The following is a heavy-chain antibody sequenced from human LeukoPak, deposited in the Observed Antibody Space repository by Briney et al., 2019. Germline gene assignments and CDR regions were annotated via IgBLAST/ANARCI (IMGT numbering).Heavy chain of an antibody. CDR1: GGSISSSSYY. CDR2: IYYSGST. V-gene: IGHV4-39*01. CDR3: ARGAFGGYSYGANYYYYGMDV. D-gene: IGHD5-18*01. Sequence: SETLSLTCTVSGGSISSSSYYWGWIRQPPGKGLEWIGSIYYSGSTYYNPSLKSRVTISVDTSKNQFSLKLSSVTAADMAVYYCARGAFGGYSYGANYYYYGMDVWGQGTTVTVSS. J-gene: IGHJ6*02.